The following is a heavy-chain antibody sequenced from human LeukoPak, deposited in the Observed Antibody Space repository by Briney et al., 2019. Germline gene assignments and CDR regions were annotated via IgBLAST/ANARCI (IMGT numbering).Heavy chain of an antibody. D-gene: IGHD3-22*01. CDR3: ARWDYYDSSGYYFDY. Sequence: PSETLSLTCAVYGGSFSDYYWTWIRQPPGKGLEWIGEINHSGSPNNNPSLKSRVTISVDTSKNQFSLKLSSVTAADTAVYYCARWDYYDSSGYYFDYWGQGTLVTVSS. CDR1: GGSFSDYY. CDR2: INHSGSP. V-gene: IGHV4-34*01. J-gene: IGHJ4*02.